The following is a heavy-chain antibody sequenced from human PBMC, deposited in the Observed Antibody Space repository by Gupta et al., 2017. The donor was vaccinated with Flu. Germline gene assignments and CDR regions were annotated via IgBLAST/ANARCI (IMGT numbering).Heavy chain of an antibody. J-gene: IGHJ6*03. D-gene: IGHD2-2*01. CDR1: GFSFCSNC. CDR2: IASDGNHK. V-gene: IGHV3-30*18. CDR3: AKDGPWTDSCAYYCYYMDV. Sequence: QMLLVESCGGVVLLGTSLLLSCAASGFSFCSNCMNWFRQDPGKGREWVADIASDGNHKDYADSVRGRFTISKDNSKNTLCLEMDSLRVEDTAVYYCAKDGPWTDSCAYYCYYMDVWGKGTTVTFSS.